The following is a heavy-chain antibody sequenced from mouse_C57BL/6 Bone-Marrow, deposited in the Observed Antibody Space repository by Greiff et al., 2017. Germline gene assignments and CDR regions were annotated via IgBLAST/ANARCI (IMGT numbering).Heavy chain of an antibody. Sequence: EVQVVESGGGLVQPGGSLKLSCAASGLTFSDYGMAWVRQAPRKGPEWVAFISNLAYSIYYADTVTGRFTISRENAKNTLYLEMSSLRSEDTAMYYCARRRDYDGYSYAMDYWGQGTSVTVSS. J-gene: IGHJ4*01. CDR1: GLTFSDYG. D-gene: IGHD2-3*01. CDR2: ISNLAYSI. CDR3: ARRRDYDGYSYAMDY. V-gene: IGHV5-15*01.